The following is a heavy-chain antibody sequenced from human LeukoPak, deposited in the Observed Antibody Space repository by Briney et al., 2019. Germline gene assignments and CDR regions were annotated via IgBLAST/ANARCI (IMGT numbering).Heavy chain of an antibody. CDR2: ISYDGSK. Sequence: PGGSLRLSCAASGFTFSSYGMHWVRQAPGKGLEWVAVISYDGSKYYADSVKGRFTISRDNSKNTLYLQMNSLRAEDMAVYYCAKDRLWFGELLYGMDVWGQGTTVTVSS. CDR1: GFTFSSYG. D-gene: IGHD3-10*01. J-gene: IGHJ6*02. V-gene: IGHV3-30*18. CDR3: AKDRLWFGELLYGMDV.